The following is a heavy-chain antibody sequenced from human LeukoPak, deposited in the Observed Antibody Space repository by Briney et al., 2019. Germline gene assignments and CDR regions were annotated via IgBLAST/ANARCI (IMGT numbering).Heavy chain of an antibody. CDR3: TRHYDSSGPDAFDI. V-gene: IGHV3-73*01. CDR2: IRSKANSYAT. J-gene: IGHJ3*02. Sequence: PGGSLKLSCAASGFTFSGSAMDWVRQASGKGLEWVGRIRSKANSYATAYAASVKGRFTISRDDSKNTAYLQMNSLKTEDTAVYYCTRHYDSSGPDAFDIWGQGTMVTVSS. D-gene: IGHD3-22*01. CDR1: GFTFSGSA.